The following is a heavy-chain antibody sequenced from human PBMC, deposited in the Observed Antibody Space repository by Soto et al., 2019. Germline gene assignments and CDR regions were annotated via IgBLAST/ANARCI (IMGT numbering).Heavy chain of an antibody. V-gene: IGHV3-53*01. D-gene: IGHD3-3*01. CDR1: GFTVSSNY. J-gene: IGHJ6*02. Sequence: GGSLRLSCAASGFTVSSNYMSWVRQAPGKGLEWVSVIYSGGSTYYADSVKGRFTISRDNTKNTLYLQMNSLRAEDTAVYYCAKFSYFWSGYWDPRGVWGQGTTVTVSS. CDR2: IYSGGST. CDR3: AKFSYFWSGYWDPRGV.